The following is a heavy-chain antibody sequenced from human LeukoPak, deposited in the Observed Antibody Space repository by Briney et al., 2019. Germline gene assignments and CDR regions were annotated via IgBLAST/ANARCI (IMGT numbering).Heavy chain of an antibody. J-gene: IGHJ3*01. CDR3: AREKNDGFDL. CDR1: GFTFCSYG. V-gene: IGHV3-33*01. CDR2: IWYEGSDK. Sequence: GGSLRLSCVASGFTFCSYGMHWVRQAPGTGLEWEAVIWYEGSDKYYADSVKGRFTISRDNSKNTLYLKMNSLGAEDTAVYYCAREKNDGFDLWGQGTMVTVSS.